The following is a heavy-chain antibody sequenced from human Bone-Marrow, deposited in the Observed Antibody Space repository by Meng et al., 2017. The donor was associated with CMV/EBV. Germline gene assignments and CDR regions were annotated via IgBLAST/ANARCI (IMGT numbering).Heavy chain of an antibody. D-gene: IGHD4-17*01. V-gene: IGHV1-18*01. CDR2: VSVYNGNT. Sequence: SVKVSCKASGFTFNNYGINWVRQAPGQGLEWMGWVSVYNGNTHFAQRFQGRVTLTTDTSTTTAYMELESLKSDDTAVYYCARDDYGDSKGITYWGQGTLVTVSS. CDR1: GFTFNNYG. J-gene: IGHJ4*02. CDR3: ARDDYGDSKGITY.